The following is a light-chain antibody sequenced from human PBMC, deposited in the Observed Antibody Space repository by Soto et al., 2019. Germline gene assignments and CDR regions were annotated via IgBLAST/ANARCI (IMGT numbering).Light chain of an antibody. CDR3: LPALQFPFT. CDR2: LGS. J-gene: IGKJ3*01. Sequence: DIVMTQSPLSLPVTPGEPASISCRSSQSLLFGGYNYLDWYLQKPGQSPQLLVYLGSNRASGVPDRFSGSGSATNFTLMISTVAAEDVGVYYFLPALQFPFTFGPGTKVDIK. CDR1: QSLLFGGYNY. V-gene: IGKV2-28*01.